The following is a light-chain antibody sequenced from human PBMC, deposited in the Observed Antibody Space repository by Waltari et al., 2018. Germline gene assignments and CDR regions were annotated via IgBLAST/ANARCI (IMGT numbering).Light chain of an antibody. J-gene: IGKJ2*01. Sequence: EIVLTQSPATLSLSPGERATLPCRASQSVNRYFSWYQQKPGQAPRLLIYDASNRATGIPARFSGSGSGTDFTLTISSLEPEDFAVYYCLQRRNWPYTFGQGTKLEIK. CDR1: QSVNRY. V-gene: IGKV3-11*01. CDR2: DAS. CDR3: LQRRNWPYT.